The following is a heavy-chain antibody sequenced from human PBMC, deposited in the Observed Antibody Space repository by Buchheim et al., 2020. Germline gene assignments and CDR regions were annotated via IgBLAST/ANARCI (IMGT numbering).Heavy chain of an antibody. CDR3: ASWGLNCGGDCSPFYFVDY. V-gene: IGHV4-34*01. J-gene: IGHJ4*02. CDR1: GGSFSGYY. CDR2: IHHSGST. Sequence: QVQLQQWGAGLLKPSETLSFTCAVFGGSFSGYYWSWLRQPPGKGLEWIGAIHHSGSTNYTPSLKSRVTISVDTSKNQFSLKLNSVTAADTAVYYCASWGLNCGGDCSPFYFVDYWGQRTL. D-gene: IGHD2-21*02.